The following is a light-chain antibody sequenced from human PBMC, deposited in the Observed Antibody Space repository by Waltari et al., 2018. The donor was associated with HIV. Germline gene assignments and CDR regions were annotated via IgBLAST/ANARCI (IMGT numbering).Light chain of an antibody. J-gene: IGLJ2*01. CDR2: RNN. V-gene: IGLV1-47*01. CDR1: TSNIGSND. Sequence: SVLTQPPSASGTPGQRVTISCSGSTSNIGSNDVFWYQHLPGAAPKIPIHRNNHRPSGVPDRFSGSTSGTSASLAISGLRSEDEADYYCVAWDDSLRGVVFGGGTKVAAL. CDR3: VAWDDSLRGVV.